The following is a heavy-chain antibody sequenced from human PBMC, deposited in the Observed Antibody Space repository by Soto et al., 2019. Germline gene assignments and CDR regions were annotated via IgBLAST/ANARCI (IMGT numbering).Heavy chain of an antibody. CDR2: ISYDGSNK. Sequence: GGSLRLSCAASGFTFSSYGMHWVRQAPGKGLEWVAVISYDGSNKYYADSVKGRFTISRDNSKNTLYLQMNSLRAEDTAVYYCATGARPGHYGGYYGMDVWGPGTTVTVSS. CDR1: GFTFSSYG. J-gene: IGHJ6*02. D-gene: IGHD4-17*01. CDR3: ATGARPGHYGGYYGMDV. V-gene: IGHV3-30*03.